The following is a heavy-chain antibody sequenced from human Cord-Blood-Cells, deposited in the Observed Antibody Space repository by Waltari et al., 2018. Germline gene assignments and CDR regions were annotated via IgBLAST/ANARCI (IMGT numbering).Heavy chain of an antibody. D-gene: IGHD4-4*01. Sequence: QVQLVQSGAEVKKPGASVKVSCKASGYTFTSYAMHWVRQAPGQRLEWMGWINAGNGNTKYSQKFQGRVTITRDTSASTAYMGLSSLRSEDTAVYYCARPIREVTPGGWFDPWGQGTLVTVSS. J-gene: IGHJ5*02. CDR3: ARPIREVTPGGWFDP. V-gene: IGHV1-3*01. CDR1: GYTFTSYA. CDR2: INAGNGNT.